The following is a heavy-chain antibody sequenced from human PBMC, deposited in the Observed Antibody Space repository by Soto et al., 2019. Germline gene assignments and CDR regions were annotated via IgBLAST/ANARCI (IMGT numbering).Heavy chain of an antibody. Sequence: QVQLQESGPGLVKPSQTLSLSCTLSGDSISSGNYYWGWIRHFPGKGLEWIAYINYSGSTYWNQSLRGRITMSVDTWKNQFSLKLRSVTAADTAVYYCARVPPGSGTYFNYYYVMDVWGQGTTVTVSS. CDR1: GDSISSGNYY. J-gene: IGHJ6*02. V-gene: IGHV4-30-4*01. CDR2: INYSGST. D-gene: IGHD3-10*01. CDR3: ARVPPGSGTYFNYYYVMDV.